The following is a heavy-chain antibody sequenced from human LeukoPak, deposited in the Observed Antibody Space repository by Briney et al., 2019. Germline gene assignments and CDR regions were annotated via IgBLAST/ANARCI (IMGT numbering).Heavy chain of an antibody. J-gene: IGHJ3*02. CDR1: GGSISSGGYY. CDR3: ARVLPVRAFDI. Sequence: PSETLSLTCTVSGGSISSGGYYWSWIRQHPGKGLEWIGYIYYSGSTYYNPSLKSRVTISVDTSKNQFSLKLSSVTAADTAVYYRARVLPVRAFDIWGQGTMVTVSS. V-gene: IGHV4-31*03. D-gene: IGHD3-22*01. CDR2: IYYSGST.